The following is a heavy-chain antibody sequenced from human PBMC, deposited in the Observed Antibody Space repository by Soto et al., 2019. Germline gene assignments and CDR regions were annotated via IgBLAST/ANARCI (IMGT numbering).Heavy chain of an antibody. CDR2: TYYRSKWYS. J-gene: IGHJ4*02. D-gene: IGHD6-19*01. CDR1: VDTVSSNIAA. V-gene: IGHV6-1*01. Sequence: SQTLSLTCAISVDTVSSNIAAWNCIIRSPSRVLEWVGRTYYRSKWYSGYAVSVKSRITVNPDTSKNHLSLQLNSVTPEDTAVYYFTGQSVAGDIDYWGQGTPVTVSA. CDR3: TGQSVAGDIDY.